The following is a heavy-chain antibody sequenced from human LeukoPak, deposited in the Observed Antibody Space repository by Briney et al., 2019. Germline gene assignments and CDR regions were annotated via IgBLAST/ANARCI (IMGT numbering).Heavy chain of an antibody. CDR1: GGSFRGYY. Sequence: TSSETLSLTCAVYGGSFRGYYWSWIRQPPGKGLEWIGEINHSGSANYNPSLKSRLTISVDTSKNQFSLRFSSVTAADTAVYYCARRGLTYVVYDYVWGSPRRLKHEAFDSWGQGTLVTVSS. CDR2: INHSGSA. D-gene: IGHD3-16*01. J-gene: IGHJ3*02. V-gene: IGHV4-34*01. CDR3: ARRGLTYVVYDYVWGSPRRLKHEAFDS.